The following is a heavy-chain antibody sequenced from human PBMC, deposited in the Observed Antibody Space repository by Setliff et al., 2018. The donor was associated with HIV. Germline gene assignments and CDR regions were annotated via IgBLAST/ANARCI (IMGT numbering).Heavy chain of an antibody. D-gene: IGHD6-13*01. J-gene: IGHJ4*02. CDR1: GGSINSYY. CDR3: ARSPSYRSSWEYYFDY. Sequence: SETLSLTCTVSGGSINSYYWSWLRQTPGKGLEWIGYIYTSRGTNYNHSLRTRVIISVDTSNQFSLKLSSVTAADAAVYYCARSPSYRSSWEYYFDYWGQGILVTVSS. CDR2: IYTSRGT. V-gene: IGHV4-4*09.